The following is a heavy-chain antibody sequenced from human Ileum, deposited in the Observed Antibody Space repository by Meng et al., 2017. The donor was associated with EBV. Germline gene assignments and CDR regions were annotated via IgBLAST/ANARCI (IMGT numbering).Heavy chain of an antibody. CDR2: INESGST. CDR3: RNAFCSAEAGCSDQ. Sequence: QVQLQESGAGLFKPSETLSILCADYGGSFSNSYWSWIRQPPGKRLEWIGEINESGSTKYNPSLKSRVTILMDTSKNQFSLRLSSVTAADTAVYYCRNAFCSAEAGCSDQWGQGTLVTVSS. V-gene: IGHV4-34*01. CDR1: GGSFSNSY. J-gene: IGHJ4*02. D-gene: IGHD3-3*01.